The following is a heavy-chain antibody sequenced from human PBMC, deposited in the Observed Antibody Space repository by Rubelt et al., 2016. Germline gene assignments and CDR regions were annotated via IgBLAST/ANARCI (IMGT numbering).Heavy chain of an antibody. CDR3: ARFAIGGHSSGYLFDY. D-gene: IGHD3-22*01. CDR1: GYTFTGYY. CDR2: INPNRRGT. V-gene: IGHV1-2*02. Sequence: QVQLVQSGAEVKKPGASVKVSCKASGYTFTGYYMHWVRQAPGQGLEWMGWINPNRRGTNYAQKFQGRVARTRETSISTAYMELSRLRSDDTAVYYCARFAIGGHSSGYLFDYWGQGTLVTVSS. J-gene: IGHJ4*02.